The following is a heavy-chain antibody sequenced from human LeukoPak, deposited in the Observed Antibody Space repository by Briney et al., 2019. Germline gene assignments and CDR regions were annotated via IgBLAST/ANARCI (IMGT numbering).Heavy chain of an antibody. Sequence: ASVKVSCKASGGTFSSYAISWVRQAPGQGLEWMGRINPILGIANYAQKFQGRVTITADKSSTAYMELSSLRSEDTAVYYCASTVVVTAIPDYWGQGTLVTVSS. CDR3: ASTVVVTAIPDY. V-gene: IGHV1-69*04. CDR1: GGTFSSYA. CDR2: INPILGIA. D-gene: IGHD2-21*02. J-gene: IGHJ4*02.